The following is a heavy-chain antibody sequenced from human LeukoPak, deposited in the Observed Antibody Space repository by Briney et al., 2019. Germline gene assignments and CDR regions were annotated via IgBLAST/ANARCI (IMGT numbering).Heavy chain of an antibody. D-gene: IGHD1-26*01. Sequence: SETLSLTCAVSGGSISSGGYSWSWIRQPPGKGLEWIGYIYHSGSTYYNPSLKSRVTISVDRSKNQFSLKLSSVTAADTAVYYCAGIHSGSYQIDYWGQGTLVTVSS. CDR3: AGIHSGSYQIDY. CDR2: IYHSGST. J-gene: IGHJ4*02. CDR1: GGSISSGGYS. V-gene: IGHV4-30-2*01.